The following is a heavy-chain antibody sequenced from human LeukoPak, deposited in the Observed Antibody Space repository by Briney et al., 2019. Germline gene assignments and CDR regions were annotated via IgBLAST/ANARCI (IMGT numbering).Heavy chain of an antibody. CDR2: INTNTGNP. CDR1: GYTFTSYA. V-gene: IGHV7-4-1*02. D-gene: IGHD5-24*01. Sequence: VASVKVSCKASGYTFTSYAMNWVRQAPGQGLEWMGWINTNTGNPTYAQGFTGRFVFSLDTSVSTAYLQISSLKAEDTAVYYCAREGPEMATTNFDYWGQGTLVTVSS. CDR3: AREGPEMATTNFDY. J-gene: IGHJ4*02.